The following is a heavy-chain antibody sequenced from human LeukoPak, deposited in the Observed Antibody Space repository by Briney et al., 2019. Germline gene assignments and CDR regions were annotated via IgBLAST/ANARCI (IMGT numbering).Heavy chain of an antibody. D-gene: IGHD3-10*01. CDR1: GGSFSGYY. V-gene: IGHV4-34*01. CDR3: ARGVRGEYNWFDP. CDR2: INHSGST. Sequence: SETLSLTCAVYGGSFSGYYWSWIRQPPGKGLEWIGEINHSGSTNYNPSLKSRVTISVDTSKNQFSLKLSSVTAADTAVYYCARGVRGEYNWFDPWGEGTLVTVSS. J-gene: IGHJ5*02.